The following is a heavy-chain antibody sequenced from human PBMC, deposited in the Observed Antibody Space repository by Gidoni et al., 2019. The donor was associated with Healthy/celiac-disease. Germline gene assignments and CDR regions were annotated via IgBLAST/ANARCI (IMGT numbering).Heavy chain of an antibody. CDR1: GFPFSSYA. CDR2: ISGSGGST. J-gene: IGHJ4*02. V-gene: IGHV3-23*01. Sequence: EVQLLASGGGLLQPGGSLRPPCAASGFPFSSYAMSWVRQAPGKGLEWVSAISGSGGSTYYADSVKGRFTISRDNSKNTLYLQMNSLRAEDTAVYYCAKVIAVAGTNDYWGQGTLVTVSS. D-gene: IGHD6-19*01. CDR3: AKVIAVAGTNDY.